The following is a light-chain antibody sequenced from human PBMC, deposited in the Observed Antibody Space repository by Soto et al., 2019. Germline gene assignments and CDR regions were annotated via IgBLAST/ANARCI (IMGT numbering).Light chain of an antibody. CDR3: QQSSTALIT. CDR2: AAS. V-gene: IGKV1-8*01. J-gene: IGKJ5*01. CDR1: QGISSY. Sequence: AIRMTQSPSSLSASTGDRVTITCRASQGISSYLAWYQQKPGKAPKLLIYAASTLQSGVPSRFSGSGSGTDFTLTISSLQPEDFATYYCQQSSTALITFGQGTRLEIK.